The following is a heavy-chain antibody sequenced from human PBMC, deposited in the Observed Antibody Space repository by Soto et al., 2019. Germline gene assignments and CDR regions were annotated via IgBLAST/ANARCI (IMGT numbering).Heavy chain of an antibody. J-gene: IGHJ4*02. CDR1: RVSITSGDYF. D-gene: IGHD2-15*01. Sequence: WETLSLTCTVSRVSITSGDYFWAWIRQPPGKGLEFIGSVHSSGGTYYSASLKSRASISIDKSKNQVSLKLTSVNAGDTAVYFCASVVVGATRQTGSDHWGQGTLVTVSS. CDR2: VHSSGGT. V-gene: IGHV4-39*01. CDR3: ASVVVGATRQTGSDH.